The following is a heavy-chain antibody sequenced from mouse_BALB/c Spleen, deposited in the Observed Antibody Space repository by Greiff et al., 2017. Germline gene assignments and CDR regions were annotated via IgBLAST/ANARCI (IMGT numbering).Heavy chain of an antibody. V-gene: IGHV1-14*01. CDR3: ARGDWPYAMDY. Sequence: VHVKQSGPELVKPGASVKMSCKASGYTFTSYVMHWVKQKPGQGLEWIGYINPYNDGTKYNEKFKGKATLTSDKSSSTAYMELSSLTSEDSAVYYCARGDWPYAMDYWGQGTSVTVSS. CDR2: INPYNDGT. D-gene: IGHD3-3*01. J-gene: IGHJ4*01. CDR1: GYTFTSYV.